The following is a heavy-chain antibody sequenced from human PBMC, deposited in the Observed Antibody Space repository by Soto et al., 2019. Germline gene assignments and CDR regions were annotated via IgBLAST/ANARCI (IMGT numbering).Heavy chain of an antibody. CDR1: GGSINGYY. J-gene: IGHJ3*01. D-gene: IGHD6-19*01. CDR3: SRERGAVAGIADAFDV. Sequence: ASETLSLTCTVSGGSINGYYWNWIRQPPGKGLEWIGHIYFSGSTKYNPSLKSRVTISVDTSKSQFSLRLDSVSAADTAVYWCSRERGAVAGIADAFDVWGQGTVVTVSS. V-gene: IGHV4-59*01. CDR2: IYFSGST.